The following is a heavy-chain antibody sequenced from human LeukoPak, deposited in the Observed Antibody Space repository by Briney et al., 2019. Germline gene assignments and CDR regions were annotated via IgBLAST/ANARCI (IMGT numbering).Heavy chain of an antibody. J-gene: IGHJ4*02. CDR3: ARPRSGYYFDY. D-gene: IGHD3-3*01. CDR2: ISSSSSSI. CDR1: EFTFSSYS. V-gene: IGHV3-48*01. Sequence: GGSLRLSCAASEFTFSSYSMSWVRQAPGKGLEWVSYISSSSSSIYYADSVKGRFTISRDNAKNSLYLQMNSLRAEDTAVYYCARPRSGYYFDYWGQGTLVTVSS.